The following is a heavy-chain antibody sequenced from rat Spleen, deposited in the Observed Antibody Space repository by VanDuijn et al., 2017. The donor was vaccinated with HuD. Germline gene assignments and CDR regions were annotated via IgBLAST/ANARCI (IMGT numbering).Heavy chain of an antibody. CDR1: GFSLTSYS. CDR3: TRDRVADVMDA. CDR2: MWYDGDT. V-gene: IGHV2-63*01. D-gene: IGHD1-3*01. J-gene: IGHJ4*01. Sequence: QVQLKESGPGLVQPSETLSPTCTVSGFSLTSYSVRRVRQPSGKGPEWMGSMWYDGDTAYNSALKSRLSISKDTSKNQVILKMNSRQNDDTGTYYFTRDRVADVMDAWGQGASVTVSS.